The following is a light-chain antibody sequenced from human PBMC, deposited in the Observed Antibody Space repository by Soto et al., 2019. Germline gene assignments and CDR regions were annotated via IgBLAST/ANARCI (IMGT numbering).Light chain of an antibody. CDR1: QTVTSFY. V-gene: IGKV3-20*01. CDR2: GAS. Sequence: DIVLTQSPGTLSLSPGERATFSCRASQTVTSFYLAWYQQKPGQAPRLLIYGASSRATGIPDRFSGSGSGTDFTLTISRLEPEDFAVYYCQQYGSSPFTFGQGTKLEIK. CDR3: QQYGSSPFT. J-gene: IGKJ2*01.